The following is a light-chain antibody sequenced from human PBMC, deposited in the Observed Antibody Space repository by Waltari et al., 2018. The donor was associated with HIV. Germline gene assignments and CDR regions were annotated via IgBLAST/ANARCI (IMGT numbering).Light chain of an antibody. Sequence: DIQMTQSPSTLSASIGDRVTITCRASQSVSTWLAWYQRKPGKAPKLLIYQASSLQKGVPSRFSGSGSGTQFTLTISSLQPDDFATYYCQQDHTYLTFGQGTDLE. V-gene: IGKV1-5*03. CDR2: QAS. CDR3: QQDHTYLT. J-gene: IGKJ2*01. CDR1: QSVSTW.